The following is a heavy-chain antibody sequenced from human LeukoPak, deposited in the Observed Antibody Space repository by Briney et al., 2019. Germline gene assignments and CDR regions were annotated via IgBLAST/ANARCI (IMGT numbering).Heavy chain of an antibody. CDR1: GYTFTGYY. CDR3: ARDPLPAAKNYYYGMDV. CDR2: INPNSGGT. J-gene: IGHJ6*02. V-gene: IGHV1-2*02. Sequence: ASVKVSCKASGYTFTGYYMHWVRQAPGQGLEWMGWINPNSGGTNYAQKFQGRVTMTRDTSISTANMELSRLRSDDTAVYYCARDPLPAAKNYYYGMDVWGQGTTVTVSS. D-gene: IGHD2-2*01.